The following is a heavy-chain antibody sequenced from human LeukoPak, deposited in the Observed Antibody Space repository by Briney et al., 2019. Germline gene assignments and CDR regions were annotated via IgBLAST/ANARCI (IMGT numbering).Heavy chain of an antibody. CDR1: GFIFTTYA. D-gene: IGHD5-18*01. CDR2: ISTRGGST. V-gene: IGHV3-23*01. Sequence: GGSLRLSCAASGFIFTTYAMSWVRQAPGRGLEWVSTISTRGGSTFYADSVKGRFTISRDNSKNTLYLQMNSLRAEDTAVYYCAKDPRQIQLWLGRYYYYGMDVWGQGTTVTVSS. J-gene: IGHJ6*02. CDR3: AKDPRQIQLWLGRYYYYGMDV.